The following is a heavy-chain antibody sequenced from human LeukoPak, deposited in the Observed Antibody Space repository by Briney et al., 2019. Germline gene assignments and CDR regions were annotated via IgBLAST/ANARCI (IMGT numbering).Heavy chain of an antibody. CDR2: IYYSGST. CDR1: GGSISSSSYY. CDR3: ARGGPYSSSWYWY. Sequence: SETLSLTCTVSGGSISSSSYYWGWIRQPPGKGLEWIGSIYYSGSTYYNPSLKSRVTISVDTSRNQFSLKLSSVTAADTAVYYCARGGPYSSSWYWYWGQEPWSPSPQ. V-gene: IGHV4-39*07. J-gene: IGHJ4*01. D-gene: IGHD6-13*01.